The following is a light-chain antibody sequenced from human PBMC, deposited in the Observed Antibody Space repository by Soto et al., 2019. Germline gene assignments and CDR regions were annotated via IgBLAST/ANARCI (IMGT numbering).Light chain of an antibody. CDR2: DVS. Sequence: QSALTQPASVSGSPGQSITISCTGTSSDVGGYNYVSWYQQHPGKAPKLMISDVSNRPSGVSTRFSGSKSGNTASLTIAGLQALVLIVRHPRTSTIFRSPAFVPARIG. V-gene: IGLV2-14*03. J-gene: IGLJ6*01. CDR1: SSDVGGYNY. CDR3: RTSTIFRSPAFVPAR.